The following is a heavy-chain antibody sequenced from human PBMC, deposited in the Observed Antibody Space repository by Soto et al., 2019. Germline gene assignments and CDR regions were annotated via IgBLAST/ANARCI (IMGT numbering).Heavy chain of an antibody. CDR1: GGSISSYY. Sequence: PSETLSLTCTVSGGSISSYYWSWIRQPPGKGLEWIGYIYYSGSTNYNPSLKSRVTISVDTSKNQFSLKLSSVTAADTAVYYCAGGYYDSGGYDYYFDYWGQGTLVTVSS. D-gene: IGHD3-22*01. CDR2: IYYSGST. CDR3: AGGYYDSGGYDYYFDY. J-gene: IGHJ4*02. V-gene: IGHV4-59*01.